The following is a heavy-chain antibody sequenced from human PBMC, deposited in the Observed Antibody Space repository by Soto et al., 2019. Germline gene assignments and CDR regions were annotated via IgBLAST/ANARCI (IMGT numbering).Heavy chain of an antibody. CDR3: ARGTGWGSYYYGMDV. J-gene: IGHJ6*02. Sequence: GSLRLSCAASGFTFSSYWMSWVRQAPGKGLEWVANIKQDGSEKYYVDSVKGRFTISRDNAKNSLYLQMNSLRAEDTAVYYCARGTGWGSYYYGMDVWGQGTTVTVSS. CDR1: GFTFSSYW. V-gene: IGHV3-7*03. CDR2: IKQDGSEK. D-gene: IGHD7-27*01.